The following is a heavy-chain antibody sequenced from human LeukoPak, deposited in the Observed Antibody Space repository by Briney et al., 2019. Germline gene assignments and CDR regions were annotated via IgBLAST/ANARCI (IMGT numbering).Heavy chain of an antibody. J-gene: IGHJ6*03. D-gene: IGHD5-24*01. V-gene: IGHV4-34*01. Sequence: PSETLSLTCAVYGGSFSGYYWSWIRQPPGKGLEWIGEINHSGSTNYNPSLKSRVTISVDTSKNQSSLKLSSVTAADTAVYYCARGSRDGYMDVWGKGTTVTVSS. CDR1: GGSFSGYY. CDR3: ARGSRDGYMDV. CDR2: INHSGST.